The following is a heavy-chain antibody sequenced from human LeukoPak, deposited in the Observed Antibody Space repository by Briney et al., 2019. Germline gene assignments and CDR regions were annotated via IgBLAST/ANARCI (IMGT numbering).Heavy chain of an antibody. Sequence: SETLSLICTVSGDSISRGRYYWSWVRQPAGKELEWIGRIYASGKTDYNPYTPSLKSRVAMSLDTSKNQVSLYLTSVTAADTAMYFCARSFSEKFYFESWGQGTLVTVSS. CDR1: GDSISRGRYY. CDR3: ARSFSEKFYFES. V-gene: IGHV4-61*02. J-gene: IGHJ4*02. CDR2: IYASGKT. D-gene: IGHD1-26*01.